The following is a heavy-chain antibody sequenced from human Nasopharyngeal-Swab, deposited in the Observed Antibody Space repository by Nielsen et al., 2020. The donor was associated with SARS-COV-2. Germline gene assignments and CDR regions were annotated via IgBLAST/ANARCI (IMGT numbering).Heavy chain of an antibody. D-gene: IGHD4-17*01. V-gene: IGHV3-30-3*01. Sequence: GESLKISCAASGFTFSSYAMHWVRQAPGKGLEWVAVISYDGSNKYYADSVKGRFTTSRDNSKNTLYLQMNSLRAEDTAVYYCARGARGDYPFGAFDPWGQGTLVTVSS. CDR2: ISYDGSNK. J-gene: IGHJ5*02. CDR1: GFTFSSYA. CDR3: ARGARGDYPFGAFDP.